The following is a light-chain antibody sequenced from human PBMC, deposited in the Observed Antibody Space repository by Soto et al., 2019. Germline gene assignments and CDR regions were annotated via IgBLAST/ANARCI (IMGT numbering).Light chain of an antibody. CDR2: KAS. Sequence: DIQMTQSPSTLSASVGARVTITCRASQTVDSWLAWYQQRPGKPPSLLIYKASTLASGVPSRFSGSGSGTDFTLAISSLQPEDSATYYCLQDINYPWTFGQGTKVDIK. CDR1: QTVDSW. J-gene: IGKJ1*01. CDR3: LQDINYPWT. V-gene: IGKV1-5*03.